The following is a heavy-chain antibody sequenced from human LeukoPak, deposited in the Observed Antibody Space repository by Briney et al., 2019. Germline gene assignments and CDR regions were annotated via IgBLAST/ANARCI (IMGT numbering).Heavy chain of an antibody. CDR2: IKQDGTEK. J-gene: IGHJ4*02. D-gene: IGHD6-19*01. Sequence: GGSLTLSCAASGLPLRIQRMTCVRQAPGKALECVANIKQDGTEKYYVDSVKGRFTISRDNAKNSLFLQMNSLRADDTAVYYCARDRGGSSGWSGVGYWGQGTLVTVSS. V-gene: IGHV3-7*01. CDR3: ARDRGGSSGWSGVGY. CDR1: GLPLRIQR.